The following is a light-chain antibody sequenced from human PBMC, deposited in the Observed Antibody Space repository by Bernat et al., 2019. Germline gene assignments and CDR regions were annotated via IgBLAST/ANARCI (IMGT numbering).Light chain of an antibody. J-gene: IGKJ3*01. CDR2: DAS. CDR3: QQYDNRPPT. Sequence: DIQMTQSPSSLSASVGDRVTITCQASQDISNYLNWYQQKPGKAPKLLIYDASSLETGVPSRFSGSGSGTDFTFTISSLQPEDIATYYCQQYDNRPPTFGPGTKVDI. V-gene: IGKV1-33*01. CDR1: QDISNY.